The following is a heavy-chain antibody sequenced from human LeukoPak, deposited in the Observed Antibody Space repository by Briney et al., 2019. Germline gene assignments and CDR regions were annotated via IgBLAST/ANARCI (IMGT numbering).Heavy chain of an antibody. V-gene: IGHV4-30-2*01. Sequence: SETLSLTCAVSGDSISTVGYSWSWIRQPPGKGLDYLVYIYHIGSAYYNSSLKSPVTISVDRSKNHFSLTLSSATAADTAVYYCGRIDNTDYHLESCGQGTLVTVSS. CDR3: GRIDNTDYHLES. CDR2: IYHIGSA. CDR1: GDSISTVGYS. J-gene: IGHJ4*02. D-gene: IGHD3-16*01.